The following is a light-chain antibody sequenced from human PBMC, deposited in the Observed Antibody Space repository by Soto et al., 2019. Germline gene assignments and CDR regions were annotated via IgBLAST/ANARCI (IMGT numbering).Light chain of an antibody. V-gene: IGLV2-23*02. Sequence: QSALTQPASVSGSPGQSIAISCTGTSSDVGSYNPVSWYQQHPGKAPKLMIYEVSKRPSGVSNRFSGSKSGNTASLTISGLQAEDEADYYCCSYAGSSPYVVGTGTKVTVL. CDR1: SSDVGSYNP. J-gene: IGLJ1*01. CDR3: CSYAGSSPYV. CDR2: EVS.